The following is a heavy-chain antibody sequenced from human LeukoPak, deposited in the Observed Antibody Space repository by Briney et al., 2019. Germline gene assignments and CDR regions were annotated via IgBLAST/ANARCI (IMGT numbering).Heavy chain of an antibody. CDR3: ARDWEWGSAFDI. V-gene: IGHV3-66*01. J-gene: IGHJ3*02. CDR2: IYSGGST. D-gene: IGHD3-3*01. Sequence: GGTLRLSCAASGFTVSSNYMSWVRQAPGKGLEWVSVIYSGGSTYYADSVKGRFTISRDNSKNTLYLQMNSLRAEDTAVYYCARDWEWGSAFDIWGQGTMVTVSS. CDR1: GFTVSSNY.